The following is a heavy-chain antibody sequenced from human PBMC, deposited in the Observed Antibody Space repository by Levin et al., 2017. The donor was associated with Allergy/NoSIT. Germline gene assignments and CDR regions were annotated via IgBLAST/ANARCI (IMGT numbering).Heavy chain of an antibody. CDR2: ISGSGGST. CDR1: GFTFSSYA. CDR3: AKVGVQWLTLPYYMDV. J-gene: IGHJ6*03. V-gene: IGHV3-23*01. D-gene: IGHD6-19*01. Sequence: PGGSLRLSCAASGFTFSSYAMSWVRQAPGKGLEWVSAISGSGGSTYYADSVKGRFTISRDNSKNTLYLQMNSLRAEDTAVYYCAKVGVQWLTLPYYMDVWGKGTTVTVSS.